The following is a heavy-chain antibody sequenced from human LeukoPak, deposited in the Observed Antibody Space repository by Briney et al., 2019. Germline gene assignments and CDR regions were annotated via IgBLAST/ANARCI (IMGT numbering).Heavy chain of an antibody. CDR1: GSSFTSYW. CDR3: ASPPRYCSSTSCYLDY. CDR2: IYPCDSAT. Sequence: GESLKISCKGSGSSFTSYWIGWVRQLPGKGLEWMGIIYPCDSATRYSPSFQGQVTISADKSISTPSLQWSSLKASDTAMSSCASPPRYCSSTSCYLDYWGQGTLVTVSS. J-gene: IGHJ4*02. V-gene: IGHV5-51*01. D-gene: IGHD2-2*01.